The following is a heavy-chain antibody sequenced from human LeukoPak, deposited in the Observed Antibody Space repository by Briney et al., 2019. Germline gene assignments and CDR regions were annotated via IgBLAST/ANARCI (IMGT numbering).Heavy chain of an antibody. V-gene: IGHV1-46*01. CDR2: INPSGGST. D-gene: IGHD1/OR15-1a*01. CDR3: AREELEQQYYYYGMDV. Sequence: GASVKVSCKASGYSFSDYAVNWVRQAPGQGLEWMGIINPSGGSTSYAQKFQGRVTMTRDTSTSTVYMELSSLRSEDTAVYYCAREELEQQYYYYGMDVWGQGTTVTVSS. J-gene: IGHJ6*02. CDR1: GYSFSDYA.